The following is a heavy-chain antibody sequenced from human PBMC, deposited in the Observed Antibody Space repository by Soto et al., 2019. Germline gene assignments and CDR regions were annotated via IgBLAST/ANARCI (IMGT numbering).Heavy chain of an antibody. CDR2: IIPVFGTP. D-gene: IGHD1-26*01. J-gene: IGHJ6*02. CDR1: GGSFTRYA. V-gene: IGHV1-69*13. CDR3: ARDRALPPTIRGSSHFQMDF. Sequence: SVKVSSKASGGSFTRYAVRWLRQAPGQDLEWMGGIIPVFGTPDYAKKFQGRVNITADESTSTVYMELSSLRPEDTAIYYCARDRALPPTIRGSSHFQMDFCRQGPQV.